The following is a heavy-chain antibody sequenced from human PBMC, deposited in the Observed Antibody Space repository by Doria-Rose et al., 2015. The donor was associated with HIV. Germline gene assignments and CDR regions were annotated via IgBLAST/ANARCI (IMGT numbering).Heavy chain of an antibody. D-gene: IGHD3-10*01. CDR2: ISSSGTT. CDR3: ARARNYGFPHFFDF. V-gene: IGHV4-30-4*01. CDR1: GDSISSGDSF. Sequence: QVQLQESGPGLVRPSQTLSLTCTVSGDSISSGDSFWSWISQPPGKGPEWIGYISSSGTTYYYPSLTGRLTISLDASKNQFSLNLNSVTAADTAVYYCARARNYGFPHFFDFWGQGTLVTVSS. J-gene: IGHJ4*02.